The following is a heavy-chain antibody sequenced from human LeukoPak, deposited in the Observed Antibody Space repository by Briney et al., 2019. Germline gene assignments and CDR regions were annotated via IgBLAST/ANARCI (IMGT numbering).Heavy chain of an antibody. CDR3: ARDRESGYNNWFDS. CDR2: IYYSGST. CDR1: GGSISSYY. V-gene: IGHV4-59*01. Sequence: PSETLSLTCTVSGGSISSYYWSWIRQPPGKGLEWIGYIYYSGSTNYNPSLKSRVTISVDTPKNQFSLKLSSVTAADTAVYYCARDRESGYNNWFDSWGQGTLVTVSS. J-gene: IGHJ5*01. D-gene: IGHD3-3*01.